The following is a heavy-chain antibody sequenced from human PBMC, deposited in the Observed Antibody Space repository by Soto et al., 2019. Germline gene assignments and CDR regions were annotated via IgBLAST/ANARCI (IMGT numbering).Heavy chain of an antibody. CDR1: GFTFSSYA. V-gene: IGHV3-23*01. J-gene: IGHJ4*02. D-gene: IGHD3-10*01. CDR3: AKDGRDLDYYGSGSYLNFDY. Sequence: GGSLRLSCAASGFTFSSYAMSWVRQAPGKGLEWVSATSGSGGSTYYADSVKGRFTISRDNSKNTLYLQMNSLRAEDTAVYYCAKDGRDLDYYGSGSYLNFDYWGQGTLVTVSS. CDR2: TSGSGGST.